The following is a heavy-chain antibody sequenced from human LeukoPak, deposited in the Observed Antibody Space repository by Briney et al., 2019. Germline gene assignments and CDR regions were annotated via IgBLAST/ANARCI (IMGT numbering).Heavy chain of an antibody. V-gene: IGHV4-34*01. Sequence: SETLSLTCAVYGGSFSGYYWSWIRQPPGKGLEWIGEINHSGSTNYNPSLKSRVTISVDTSKNQFSLKLSSVTAADTAVYYCARHYDYVWGSYRPHDAFDIWGQGTMVTVSS. J-gene: IGHJ3*02. CDR2: INHSGST. D-gene: IGHD3-16*02. CDR1: GGSFSGYY. CDR3: ARHYDYVWGSYRPHDAFDI.